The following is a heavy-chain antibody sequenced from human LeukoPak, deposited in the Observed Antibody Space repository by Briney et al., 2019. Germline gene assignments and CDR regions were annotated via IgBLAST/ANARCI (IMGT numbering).Heavy chain of an antibody. Sequence: GGSLRLSCTASGYTFSSYWMHWVRQAPGKGLAWVSRISTDVSTTTYADSVTGRFTISRDNAKNTLYLQMNSLRDEDTAVYYCSRDTFGPNDYWGQGTLVTVSS. J-gene: IGHJ4*02. CDR3: SRDTFGPNDY. CDR2: ISTDVSTT. CDR1: GYTFSSYW. D-gene: IGHD3-10*01. V-gene: IGHV3-74*01.